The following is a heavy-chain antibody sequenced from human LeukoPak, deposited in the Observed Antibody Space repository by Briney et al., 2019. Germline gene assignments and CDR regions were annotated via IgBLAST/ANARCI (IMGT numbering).Heavy chain of an antibody. D-gene: IGHD4-17*01. J-gene: IGHJ5*02. Sequence: PSETLSLTCAVYGGSFSGYYWTWFRQPPGKGLEWIGLIYTSGNTNYNPSLKSRVTMSVDTSKNQFSLKLTSVSAADTALYYCARKDGDLWGQGTLVTVSS. V-gene: IGHV4-59*10. CDR3: ARKDGDL. CDR2: IYTSGNT. CDR1: GGSFSGYY.